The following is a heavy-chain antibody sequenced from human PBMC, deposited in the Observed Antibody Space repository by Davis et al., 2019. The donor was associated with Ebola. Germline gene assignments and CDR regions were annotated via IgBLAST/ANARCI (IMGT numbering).Heavy chain of an antibody. CDR1: GFIVRNYH. V-gene: IGHV3-66*01. J-gene: IGHJ6*04. D-gene: IGHD3-3*01. Sequence: GESLKISCAASGFIVRNYHISWVRQAPGKGLEWVSVLYRGGPTHYADSVQGRFTISRDDSKNTLYLQMNSLRAEDTAVYYCAKSGLSFGVVKYHYGMDVWGKETTVTVSS. CDR3: AKSGLSFGVVKYHYGMDV. CDR2: LYRGGPT.